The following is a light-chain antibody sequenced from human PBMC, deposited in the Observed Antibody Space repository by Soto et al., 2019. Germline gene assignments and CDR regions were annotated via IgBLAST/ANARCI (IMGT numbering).Light chain of an antibody. J-gene: IGKJ1*01. CDR2: DTS. Sequence: DIVLTQSPATLSLSPGDRVTLSCGASQSVVGGYFAWYQQKPGLAPRLIIYDTSIRASGIPDRISGSGSGTHFTLTISRLEPEDFAVYYCQPYGSSPSFGQGTKVEIK. CDR1: QSVVGGY. CDR3: QPYGSSPS. V-gene: IGKV3D-20*01.